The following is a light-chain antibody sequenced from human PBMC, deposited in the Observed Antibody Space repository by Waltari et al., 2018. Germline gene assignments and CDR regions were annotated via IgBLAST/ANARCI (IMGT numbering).Light chain of an antibody. J-gene: IGLJ2*01. CDR1: SSDIGSYNF. CDR2: EVT. CDR3: SSYTSSSTVI. V-gene: IGLV2-18*02. Sequence: QSVLIQPPSVSGSPGQSVAIYCTGTSSDIGSYNFVSWYQQFQGTAPKLLIYEVTNRPSGVPVRFSASKTGYTASLAISGLQPEDEADYYCSSYTSSSTVIFGGGTKLTVL.